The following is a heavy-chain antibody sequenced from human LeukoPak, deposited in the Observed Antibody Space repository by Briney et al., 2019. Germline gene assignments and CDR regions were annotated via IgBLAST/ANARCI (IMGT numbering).Heavy chain of an antibody. D-gene: IGHD2-15*01. CDR1: GGSISSYY. V-gene: IGHV4-59*01. CDR3: ARRVPHSDFFDA. CDR2: IYYSGST. Sequence: SETLSLTCTVSGGSISSYYWSWIRQPPGKGPEWIGYIYYSGSTNYNPSLKSRVTISVDTSKNQFSLRLSSVTAADTAVYYCARRVPHSDFFDAWGQGTLVTVSS. J-gene: IGHJ5*02.